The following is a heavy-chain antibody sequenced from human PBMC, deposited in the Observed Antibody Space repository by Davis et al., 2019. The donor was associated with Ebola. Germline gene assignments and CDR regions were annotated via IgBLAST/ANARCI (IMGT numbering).Heavy chain of an antibody. V-gene: IGHV1-18*01. D-gene: IGHD3-3*01. Sequence: AASVKVSCKASGYTFTSYGISWVRQAPGQGLEWMGWISAYNGNTNYAQKLQGRVTMTTDTSTSTAYMELRSLRSDDTAVYYCARAVEFLEVLLYGQGWFDPWCQGTLVTVSS. CDR1: GYTFTSYG. CDR2: ISAYNGNT. J-gene: IGHJ5*02. CDR3: ARAVEFLEVLLYGQGWFDP.